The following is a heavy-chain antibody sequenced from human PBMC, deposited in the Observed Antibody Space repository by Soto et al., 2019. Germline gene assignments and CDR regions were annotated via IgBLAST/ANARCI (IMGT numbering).Heavy chain of an antibody. CDR1: GGSISSYY. J-gene: IGHJ5*02. CDR3: ARDLSSIAARIPWFDP. Sequence: SETLSLTCTVSGGSISSYYWSWIRQPAGKGLEWIGRIYTSGSTNYNPSLKSRVTMSVDTSKNQFSLKLSSVTAADTAVYYCARDLSSIAARIPWFDPWGQGTLVTVSS. V-gene: IGHV4-4*07. CDR2: IYTSGST. D-gene: IGHD6-6*01.